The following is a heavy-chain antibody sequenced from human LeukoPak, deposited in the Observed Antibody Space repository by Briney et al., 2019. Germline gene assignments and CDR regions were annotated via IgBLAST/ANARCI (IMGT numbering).Heavy chain of an antibody. CDR3: ARDATLIPGTVYFDY. CDR1: GFTFNIYE. Sequence: GGSLRLSCAASGFTFNIYEMNWVREAPGKRREWISHINTDSSSIHYADCSKGRFTISRDNAKNSLYLKMNSLRGEDTAIYYCARDATLIPGTVYFDYWGQGALVTVSS. V-gene: IGHV3-48*03. CDR2: INTDSSSI. D-gene: IGHD2-15*01. J-gene: IGHJ4*02.